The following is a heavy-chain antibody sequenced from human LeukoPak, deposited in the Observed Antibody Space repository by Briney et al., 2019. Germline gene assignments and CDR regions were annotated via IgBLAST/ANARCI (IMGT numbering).Heavy chain of an antibody. V-gene: IGHV3-7*01. CDR1: GFTFSNYW. D-gene: IGHD1-26*01. Sequence: GGSLRLSYAASGFTFSNYWMNWVRQAPGKGLKWVANIKQDGSEKYYVDPVKGRFTVSRDNTKNSLYLQMNSLRAEATAVYYCTMIEWERWRGWGQGTLVTVSS. J-gene: IGHJ4*02. CDR3: TMIEWERWRG. CDR2: IKQDGSEK.